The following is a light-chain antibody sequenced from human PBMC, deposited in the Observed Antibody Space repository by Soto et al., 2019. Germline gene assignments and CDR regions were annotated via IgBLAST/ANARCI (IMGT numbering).Light chain of an antibody. CDR2: AAS. V-gene: IGKV1-9*01. Sequence: IQLTQSPAFLSAYVGARVTITCRASQGISSYLAWYQQKPGKAPKLVIYAASTLHSGVPSRFSGSGSGPEFTLTISCLQPEDFATYYCYQLNSYQRTFGQGTKVDIK. CDR3: YQLNSYQRT. J-gene: IGKJ1*01. CDR1: QGISSY.